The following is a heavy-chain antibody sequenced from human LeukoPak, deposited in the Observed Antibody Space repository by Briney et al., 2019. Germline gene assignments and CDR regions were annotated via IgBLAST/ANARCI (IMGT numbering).Heavy chain of an antibody. D-gene: IGHD2-2*02. CDR3: ARELELEFCSSINCYKCYWFDP. CDR1: GYTFTSYY. J-gene: IGHJ5*02. Sequence: ASVKVSCKASGYTFTSYYMHWVRQAPGQGLEWMGIINPSGGSTSYAQKFQGRVTMTRDMSTSTVYMELSSLRSEDTAVYYCARELELEFCSSINCYKCYWFDPWGQGTLVTVSS. V-gene: IGHV1-46*01. CDR2: INPSGGST.